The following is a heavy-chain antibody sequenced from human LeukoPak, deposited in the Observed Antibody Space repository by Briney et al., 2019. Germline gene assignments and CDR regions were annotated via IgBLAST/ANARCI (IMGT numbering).Heavy chain of an antibody. V-gene: IGHV4-34*01. Sequence: SETLSLTCAVYGGSFSGYYRSWIRQPPGKGLKWIGEINHSGSTNYNPSLKSRVTISVDTSKNQFSLKLSSVTAADTAVYYCARSGGLWSYYYYYMDVWAKGPRSPSP. CDR3: ARSGGLWSYYYYYMDV. CDR2: INHSGST. J-gene: IGHJ6*03. D-gene: IGHD5-18*01. CDR1: GGSFSGYY.